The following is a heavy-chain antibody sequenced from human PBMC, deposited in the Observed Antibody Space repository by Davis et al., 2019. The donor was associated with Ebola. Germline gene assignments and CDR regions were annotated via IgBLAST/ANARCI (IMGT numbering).Heavy chain of an antibody. V-gene: IGHV1-69*13. CDR1: GGTFSSYA. D-gene: IGHD6-6*01. Sequence: SVKVSCKASGGTFSSYAISWVRQAPGQGLEWMGGIIPIFGTANYAQKFQGRVTITADESTSTAYMELSSLRSEDTAVYYCARGDSSSIEGGYYYYGMDVWGQGTTVTVSS. CDR2: IIPIFGTA. CDR3: ARGDSSSIEGGYYYYGMDV. J-gene: IGHJ6*02.